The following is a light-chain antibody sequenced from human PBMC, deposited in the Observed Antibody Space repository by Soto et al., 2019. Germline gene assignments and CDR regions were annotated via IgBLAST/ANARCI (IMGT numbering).Light chain of an antibody. CDR2: GAS. CDR1: QSISGY. CDR3: QQYNSWPIT. V-gene: IGKV1-39*01. J-gene: IGKJ5*01. Sequence: DIQMTQSPSSLSASVGDRVTITWGASQSISGYLNWYQQKPGKAPKVLISGASTWGTGVPPRFTGSGSGTEFTLTISGLQSEDFAVYYCQQYNSWPITFGQGTRLEIK.